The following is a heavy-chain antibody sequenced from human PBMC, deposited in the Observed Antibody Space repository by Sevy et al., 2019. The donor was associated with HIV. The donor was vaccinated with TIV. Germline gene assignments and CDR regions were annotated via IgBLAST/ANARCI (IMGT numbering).Heavy chain of an antibody. CDR2: ISGDSGHT. CDR1: GFSLNDYY. D-gene: IGHD3-22*01. V-gene: IGHV3-11*06. J-gene: IGHJ6*02. CDR3: ARDGNSGYYFNYYYYGMDV. Sequence: GGSLKLSCAATGFSLNDYYMTWSRQAPGKGLEWVSYISGDSGHTNYAESVKGRFTISRDNTKNFVYLQMDGLRAEDTATYYCARDGNSGYYFNYYYYGMDVWGQGTTVTVSS.